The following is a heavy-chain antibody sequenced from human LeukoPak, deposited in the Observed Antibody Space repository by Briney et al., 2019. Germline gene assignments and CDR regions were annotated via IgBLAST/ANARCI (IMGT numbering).Heavy chain of an antibody. CDR1: GFSLSSYS. CDR3: ARDSLGMAVAGTDY. CDR2: ISSGSSYI. V-gene: IGHV3-21*01. Sequence: GGSLRLSCAASGFSLSSYSMNWARQAPGKGLEWVSSISSGSSYIFHADSVKGRFTISRDNAKNSQYLQMNSLRAEDTAVYYCARDSLGMAVAGTDYWGQGTLVTVSS. D-gene: IGHD6-19*01. J-gene: IGHJ4*02.